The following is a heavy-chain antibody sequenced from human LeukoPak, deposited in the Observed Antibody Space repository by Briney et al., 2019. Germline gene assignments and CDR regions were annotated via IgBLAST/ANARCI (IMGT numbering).Heavy chain of an antibody. CDR2: ISSSSSYI. CDR3: ARALRTSIAAAGT. J-gene: IGHJ4*02. CDR1: GFTFSSYS. D-gene: IGHD6-13*01. V-gene: IGHV3-21*01. Sequence: GGSLRLSCADSGFTFSSYSMNWVRQAPGKGLEWVSPISSSSSYIYYADSVKGRFTISRDNAKNSLYLQMNSLRDEDTAVYYCARALRTSIAAAGTWGQGTLVTVSS.